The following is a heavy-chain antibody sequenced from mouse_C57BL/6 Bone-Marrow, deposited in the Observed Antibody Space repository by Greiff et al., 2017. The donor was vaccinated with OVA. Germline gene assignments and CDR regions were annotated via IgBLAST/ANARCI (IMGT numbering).Heavy chain of an antibody. V-gene: IGHV10-3*01. CDR1: GFTFNTYA. CDR2: IRSKSSNYAT. J-gene: IGHJ3*01. D-gene: IGHD1-1*01. Sequence: EVQLVESGGGLVQPKGSLKLSCAASGFTFNTYAMHWVRQAPGKGLEWVARIRSKSSNYATYYAVSVKDRFTISRDDSQSMLYLQMNNLKTEDTAVYYCVREEDYGSSGAYWGQGTLVTVSA. CDR3: VREEDYGSSGAY.